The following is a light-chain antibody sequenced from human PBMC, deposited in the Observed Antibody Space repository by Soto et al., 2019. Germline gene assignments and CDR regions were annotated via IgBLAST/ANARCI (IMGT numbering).Light chain of an antibody. V-gene: IGKV3-15*01. Sequence: STANLPLSPAERATLSCRASETVSINVPLYQQKPGQAPRLLIYGASTRATGIPARFSGSGSGTEFTLTISSLQSEDFAVYYCQQYNNWPPEITFGPGTKVDI. CDR2: GAS. CDR3: QQYNNWPPEIT. CDR1: ETVSIN. J-gene: IGKJ3*01.